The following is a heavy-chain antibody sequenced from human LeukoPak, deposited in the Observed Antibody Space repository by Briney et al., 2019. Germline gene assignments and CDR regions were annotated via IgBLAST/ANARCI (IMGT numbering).Heavy chain of an antibody. CDR1: GYTFTGYY. D-gene: IGHD6-13*01. Sequence: ASVKVSCKASGYTFTGYYMHWVRQAPGQGLEWMGWINPNSGGTNYAQKFQGWVTMTRDTSISTAYMELSRPRSDDTAVYYCARDQGIASDWYFDLWGRGTLVTVSS. J-gene: IGHJ2*01. CDR2: INPNSGGT. CDR3: ARDQGIASDWYFDL. V-gene: IGHV1-2*04.